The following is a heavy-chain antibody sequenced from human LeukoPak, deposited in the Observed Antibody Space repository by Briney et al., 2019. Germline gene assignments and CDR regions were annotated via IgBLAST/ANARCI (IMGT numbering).Heavy chain of an antibody. CDR1: GFTFSKYA. Sequence: GGSLRLSCAASGFTFSKYAMNWVRQAPGKGLEWVSVIYSTSNAYFADSVKGRFTMPRHSSKNTLYLQMNSLRPEDTAVYYCARGTTLTTRAFDIWGQGTLVTVSS. J-gene: IGHJ3*02. CDR3: ARGTTLTTRAFDI. D-gene: IGHD4-17*01. V-gene: IGHV3-53*04. CDR2: IYSTSNA.